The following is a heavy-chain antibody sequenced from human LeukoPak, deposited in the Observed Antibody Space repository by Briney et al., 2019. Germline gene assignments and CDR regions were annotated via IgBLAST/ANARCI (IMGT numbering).Heavy chain of an antibody. V-gene: IGHV4-31*03. CDR2: IYYSGST. CDR1: GGSISSGGYY. J-gene: IGHJ3*02. Sequence: SETLSLTCTVSGGSISSGGYYWSWIRQHPGKGLEWIGYIYYSGSTYYNPSLKCRVTISVDTSKNQFSLKLSSVTAADTAVYYCATGIAVAADDAFDIWGQGTMVTVSS. CDR3: ATGIAVAADDAFDI. D-gene: IGHD6-19*01.